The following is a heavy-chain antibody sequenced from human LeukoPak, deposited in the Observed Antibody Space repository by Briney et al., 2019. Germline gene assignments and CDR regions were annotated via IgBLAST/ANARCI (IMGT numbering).Heavy chain of an antibody. D-gene: IGHD6-13*01. CDR1: GFTFSDHY. V-gene: IGHV3-72*01. Sequence: GGSLRLSCAASGFTFSDHYMDWVRQAPGKGLEWVGRTRNKANSYTTEYAASVKGRFTISRDDSKNSLYLQMNSLKTEDTAVYYCARRTYSSSWPKPNYYYYYMDVWGKGTTVTVSS. J-gene: IGHJ6*03. CDR3: ARRTYSSSWPKPNYYYYYMDV. CDR2: TRNKANSYTT.